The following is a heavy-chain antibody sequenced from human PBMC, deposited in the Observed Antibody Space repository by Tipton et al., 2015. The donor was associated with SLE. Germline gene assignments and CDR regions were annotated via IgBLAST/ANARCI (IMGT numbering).Heavy chain of an antibody. CDR2: MNQEGNEK. CDR3: AGEPRSLAY. J-gene: IGHJ1*01. Sequence: SLRLSCVASGFSFSSYWMSWVRQVPGKGLEWVANMNQEGNEKYYVDSVKGRFTISRDNAKNSLFLQMNSLRAEDTAVYYCAGEPRSLAYWGQGTLVTVSS. V-gene: IGHV3-7*01. CDR1: GFSFSSYW.